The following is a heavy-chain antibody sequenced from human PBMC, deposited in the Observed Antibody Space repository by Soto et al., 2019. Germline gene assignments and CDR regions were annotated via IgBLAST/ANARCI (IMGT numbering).Heavy chain of an antibody. D-gene: IGHD3-10*01. Sequence: ASVKVSCKASGYTFSSYYIHWVRQAPGQGLEWMGIINTHGGGPTYAQKFQGRVTMTRDTSTSTVYMELSSLRSEDTAVYYCASRGFFSSGTYYISGLDVWGQGTTVTVSS. CDR1: GYTFSSYY. V-gene: IGHV1-46*03. J-gene: IGHJ6*02. CDR2: INTHGGGP. CDR3: ASRGFFSSGTYYISGLDV.